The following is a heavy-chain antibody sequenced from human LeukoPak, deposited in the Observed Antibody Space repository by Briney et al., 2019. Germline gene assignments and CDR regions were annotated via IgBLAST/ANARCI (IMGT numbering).Heavy chain of an antibody. CDR1: GFTFSSYG. Sequence: PGGSLRLSCAASGFTFSSYGMHWVRQAPGKGLEWVAVISYDGSNKYYADSVKGRFTISRDNSKNTLYLQMNSLRAEDTAVYYCAKGTVYYGSGSYFDYWGQGTLVTVSS. D-gene: IGHD3-10*01. V-gene: IGHV3-30*18. J-gene: IGHJ4*02. CDR2: ISYDGSNK. CDR3: AKGTVYYGSGSYFDY.